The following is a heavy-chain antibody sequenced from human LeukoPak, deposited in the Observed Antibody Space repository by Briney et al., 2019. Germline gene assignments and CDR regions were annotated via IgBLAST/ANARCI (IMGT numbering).Heavy chain of an antibody. CDR2: MNPKTGNT. V-gene: IGHV1-8*03. J-gene: IGHJ4*02. D-gene: IGHD2-2*01. CDR3: TRGLPRDGLVVIAAANEY. CDR1: GYTFSSYD. Sequence: GASVKVSCKASGYTFSSYDINWVRQAAGQGLEWMGWMNPKTGNTGFSQKFQGRVTITRDTSISTAYMELGRLTSEDTGVYYCTRGLPRDGLVVIAAANEYWGQGSLVTVSS.